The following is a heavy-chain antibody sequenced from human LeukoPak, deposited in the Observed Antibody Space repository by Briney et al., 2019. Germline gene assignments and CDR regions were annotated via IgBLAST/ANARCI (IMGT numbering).Heavy chain of an antibody. J-gene: IGHJ6*04. Sequence: PGGSLRLSCAVSGFTFSSYSMNWVRQAPGKGLEWVSSISSSSSYIYYADSVKGRFTISRDNAKNSLYVQMNSLRAEDTAVYYCARDGERDIVVVPAAMGRGYYYGMGVWGKGTTVTVSS. D-gene: IGHD2-2*01. CDR1: GFTFSSYS. CDR3: ARDGERDIVVVPAAMGRGYYYGMGV. V-gene: IGHV3-21*01. CDR2: ISSSSSYI.